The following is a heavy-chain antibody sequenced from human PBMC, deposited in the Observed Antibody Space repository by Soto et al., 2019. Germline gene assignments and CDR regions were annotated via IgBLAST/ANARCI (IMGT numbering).Heavy chain of an antibody. Sequence: SVKVSCKASGGTFSSYAISWVRQAPGQGPEWMGGIIPIFGTANYAQKFQGRVTITADESTSTAYMELSSLRSEDTAVYYCARVGYSGYDLFDYWGQGTLVTVSS. CDR3: ARVGYSGYDLFDY. J-gene: IGHJ4*02. CDR2: IIPIFGTA. CDR1: GGTFSSYA. V-gene: IGHV1-69*13. D-gene: IGHD5-12*01.